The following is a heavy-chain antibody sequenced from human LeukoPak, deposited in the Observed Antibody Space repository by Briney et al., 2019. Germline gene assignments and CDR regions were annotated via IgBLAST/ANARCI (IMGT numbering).Heavy chain of an antibody. CDR1: GFTFSSYS. V-gene: IGHV3-21*01. Sequence: PGGSLRLSCAASGFTFSSYSMNWVRQAPGKGLEWVSAISGSGGSTYYADSVKGRFTISRDNAKNSLYLQMNSLRAEDTAVYYCARDPEGGKGFDYWGQGTLVTVSS. CDR2: ISGSGGST. D-gene: IGHD1-14*01. J-gene: IGHJ4*02. CDR3: ARDPEGGKGFDY.